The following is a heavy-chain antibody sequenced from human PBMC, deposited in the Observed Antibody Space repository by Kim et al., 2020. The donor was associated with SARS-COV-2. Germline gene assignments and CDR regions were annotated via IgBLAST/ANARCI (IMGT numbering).Heavy chain of an antibody. Sequence: KGLEWIGSIYYSGSTYYNPSLKSRVTISVDTSKNQFSLKLSSVTAADTAVYYCARHSRIVVVPAAILAWGQGTLVTVSS. V-gene: IGHV4-39*01. CDR3: ARHSRIVVVPAAILA. CDR2: IYYSGST. D-gene: IGHD2-2*01. J-gene: IGHJ4*02.